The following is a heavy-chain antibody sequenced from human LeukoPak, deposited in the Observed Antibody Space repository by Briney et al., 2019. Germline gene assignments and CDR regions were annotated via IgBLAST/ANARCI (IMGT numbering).Heavy chain of an antibody. Sequence: ASETLSLTCAVYGGSFSGYYWSWIRQPPGKGLEWIREINHSGSTNYNPSLKSRVTISVDTSKNQFSLKLSSVTAADTAVYYCARGRRCISTSCYWSYYFDYWGQGTLVTVSS. J-gene: IGHJ4*02. V-gene: IGHV4-34*01. D-gene: IGHD2-2*01. CDR1: GGSFSGYY. CDR3: ARGRRCISTSCYWSYYFDY. CDR2: INHSGST.